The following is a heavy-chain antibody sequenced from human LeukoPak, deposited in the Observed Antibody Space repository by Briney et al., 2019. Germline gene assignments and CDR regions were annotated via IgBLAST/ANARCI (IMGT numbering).Heavy chain of an antibody. Sequence: SETLSLTCAAHGGSFSGYHWNWIRQFPGKGLEWIGEINDRGHTNYNPSLESRVTISVDTSKKQFSLKLSSVAAADTAVYYCARDPTTVVTTPYYFDFWGQGTLVTVSS. CDR1: GGSFSGYH. CDR3: ARDPTTVVTTPYYFDF. V-gene: IGHV4-34*01. CDR2: INDRGHT. J-gene: IGHJ4*02. D-gene: IGHD4-23*01.